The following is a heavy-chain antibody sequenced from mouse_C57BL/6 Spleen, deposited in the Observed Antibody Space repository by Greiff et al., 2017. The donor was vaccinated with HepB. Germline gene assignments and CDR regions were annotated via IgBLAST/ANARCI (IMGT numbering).Heavy chain of an antibody. V-gene: IGHV1-22*01. CDR3: AREDWDGGDHFDY. CDR1: GYTFTDYN. J-gene: IGHJ2*01. D-gene: IGHD4-1*01. CDR2: INPNNGGT. Sequence: EVQLQESGPELVKPGASVKMSCKASGYTFTDYNMHWVKQSHGKSLEWIGYINPNNGGTSYNQKFKGKATLTVNKSSSTAYMELRSLTSEDSAVYYCAREDWDGGDHFDYWGQGTTLTVSS.